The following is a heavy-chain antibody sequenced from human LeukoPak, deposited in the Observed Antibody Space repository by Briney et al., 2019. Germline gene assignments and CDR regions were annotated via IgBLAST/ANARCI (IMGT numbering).Heavy chain of an antibody. D-gene: IGHD3-10*01. V-gene: IGHV3-30*18. CDR3: AKGSPLDLGAGESYYYGMGV. CDR1: GFTFSSYG. CDR2: ISYDGSNE. J-gene: IGHJ6*02. Sequence: GRSLRLSCAASGFTFSSYGMHWVRQAPGKGLEWVALISYDGSNEYYADSVRGRFTISRDNSKFTLYMQMNSLRAEDTAVYYCAKGSPLDLGAGESYYYGMGVWGQGTTVTVSS.